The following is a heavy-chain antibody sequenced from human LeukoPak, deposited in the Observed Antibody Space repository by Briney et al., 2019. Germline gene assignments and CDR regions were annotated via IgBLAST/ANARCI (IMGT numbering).Heavy chain of an antibody. D-gene: IGHD3-3*01. CDR2: IRQDGSEK. CDR1: GFTFNAYG. Sequence: GRSLRLSCAASGFTFNAYGMHWVRQAPGKGLEWVANIRQDGSEKYYVDSVKGRFTISRDNAKDSLYLQMNSLRAEDTAVYYCARESITIFGVVNSFDYWGQGTLVTVSS. J-gene: IGHJ4*02. V-gene: IGHV3-7*01. CDR3: ARESITIFGVVNSFDY.